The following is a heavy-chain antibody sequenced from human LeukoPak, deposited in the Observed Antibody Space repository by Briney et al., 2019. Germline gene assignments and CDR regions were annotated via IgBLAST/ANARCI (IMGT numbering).Heavy chain of an antibody. J-gene: IGHJ6*02. V-gene: IGHV3-23*01. CDR1: GFTFSYYA. CDR3: AKVPYSDYGAGRPPFMDV. CDR2: ISDSGAST. Sequence: GGSLGLSCAASGFTFSYYAMSWVRQSPGKGLEWVSTISDSGASTYYTDSVKGRFTISRDNSKNTLYLQMNSLRDEDTAVYYCAKVPYSDYGAGRPPFMDVWGQGTTVAISS. D-gene: IGHD3-10*01.